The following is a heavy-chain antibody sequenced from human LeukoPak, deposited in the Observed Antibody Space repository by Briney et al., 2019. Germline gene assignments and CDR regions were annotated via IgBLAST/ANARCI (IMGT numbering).Heavy chain of an antibody. CDR2: IWYDGSNK. J-gene: IGHJ3*02. CDR1: GFTFSSYG. D-gene: IGHD3-3*01. V-gene: IGHV3-33*06. Sequence: GGSLRLSCAASGFTFSSYGMHWVRQAPGKGLEWVAVIWYDGSNKYYADSVKGRFTISRDNSKNTLYLQMNSLRAEDTAVYYCAKDITIFGVGDAFDIWGQGTMVTVSS. CDR3: AKDITIFGVGDAFDI.